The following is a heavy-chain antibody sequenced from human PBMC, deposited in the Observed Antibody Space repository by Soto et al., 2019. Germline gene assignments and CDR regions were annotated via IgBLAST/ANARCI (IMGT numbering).Heavy chain of an antibody. V-gene: IGHV2-5*02. D-gene: IGHD3-9*01. J-gene: IGHJ5*02. Sequence: SGPTLVKPTQTLTLTCTFSGFSLSTSGVGVGWIRQPPGKALEWLALIYWDDDKRYSPSLKSRLTITKDTSKNQVVLTMTNMDPVDTATYYCAHRPPYYDILTGYSPHNWFDPWGQGTLVTVSS. CDR1: GFSLSTSGVG. CDR2: IYWDDDK. CDR3: AHRPPYYDILTGYSPHNWFDP.